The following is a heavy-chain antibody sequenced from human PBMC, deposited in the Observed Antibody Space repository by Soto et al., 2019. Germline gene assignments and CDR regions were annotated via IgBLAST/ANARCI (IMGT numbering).Heavy chain of an antibody. V-gene: IGHV1-69*02. J-gene: IGHJ6*03. Sequence: SVKVSCTASGGTFSSYTISWVRQAPGQGLEWMGRIIPILGIANYAQKFQGRVTITADKSTSTAYMELSSLRSEDTAVYYCASSGYQNYYYYYYMDVWGKGTTVTVSS. D-gene: IGHD3-10*01. CDR2: IIPILGIA. CDR1: GGTFSSYT. CDR3: ASSGYQNYYYYYYMDV.